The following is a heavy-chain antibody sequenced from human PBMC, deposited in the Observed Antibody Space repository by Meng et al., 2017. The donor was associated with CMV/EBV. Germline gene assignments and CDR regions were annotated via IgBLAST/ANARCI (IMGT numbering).Heavy chain of an antibody. CDR2: ISAYNGNT. J-gene: IGHJ4*02. V-gene: IGHV1-18*01. CDR1: GYTFTSYG. Sequence: QVQRWRCVEEVKKPGASVKVSCKASGYTFTSYGISWVRQAPGKRLEWMGWISAYNGNTNYAQKLQGRVTMTTDTSTSTAYMELRSLRSDDTAVYYCARGGRYYYDSSGYCDYWGQGTLVTVSS. D-gene: IGHD3-22*01. CDR3: ARGGRYYYDSSGYCDY.